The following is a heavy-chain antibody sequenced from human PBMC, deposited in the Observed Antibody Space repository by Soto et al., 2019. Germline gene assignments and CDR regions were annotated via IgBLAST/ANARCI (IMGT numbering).Heavy chain of an antibody. V-gene: IGHV4-30-2*01. D-gene: IGHD3-3*01. CDR3: ARGHPGVEVTAPYY. CDR1: GGSISNDGYS. Sequence: TSETLSLTCAVSGGSISNDGYSWSWIRQPAGKGLEWIGYIYHSGSTYYNPSLKSRVTISVDNSKNTLCLQMNSLRAEDTAVYYCARGHPGVEVTAPYYWGQGTLVTVSS. CDR2: IYHSGST. J-gene: IGHJ4*02.